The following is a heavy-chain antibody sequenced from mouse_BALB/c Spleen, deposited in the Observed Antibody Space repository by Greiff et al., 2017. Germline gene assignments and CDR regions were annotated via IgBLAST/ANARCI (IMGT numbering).Heavy chain of an antibody. Sequence: QVQLQQSGAELAKPGASVKMSCKASGYTFTSYWMHWVKQRPGQGLEWIGYINPSTGYTEYNQKFEDKATLTADKSSSTAYMQLSSLTSEDSAVYYCARRGYYGSSYDYWGQGTTLTVSS. D-gene: IGHD1-1*01. CDR3: ARRGYYGSSYDY. CDR2: INPSTGYT. J-gene: IGHJ2*01. V-gene: IGHV1-7*01. CDR1: GYTFTSYW.